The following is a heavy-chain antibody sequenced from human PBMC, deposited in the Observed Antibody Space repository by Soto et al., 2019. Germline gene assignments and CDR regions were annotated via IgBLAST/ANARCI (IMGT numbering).Heavy chain of an antibody. CDR3: ARVASRGYWFDP. J-gene: IGHJ5*02. V-gene: IGHV4-31*03. Sequence: SETLSLTCTVSGGSISSGGYYWSWIRQHPGKGLEWIGYIYYSGSTYYNPSLKSRVTISVDTPKNQFSLKLSSVTAADTAVYYCARVASRGYWFDPWGQGTLVTV. CDR1: GGSISSGGYY. D-gene: IGHD3-16*01. CDR2: IYYSGST.